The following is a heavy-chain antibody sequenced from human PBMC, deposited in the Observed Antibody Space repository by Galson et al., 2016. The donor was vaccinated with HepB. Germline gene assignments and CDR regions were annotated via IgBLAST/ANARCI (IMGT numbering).Heavy chain of an antibody. V-gene: IGHV3-23*01. J-gene: IGHJ4*02. Sequence: SLRLSCAASGFTFSSTAMSWVRQAPGRGLEWVSAISSRPGNTYYADSVKGRFTISRDNSKNTVYLQLNSLRVEDTAVYYCAKRGDNQQLLFFFDCWGQGTLVTVSS. CDR1: GFTFSSTA. D-gene: IGHD1-1*01. CDR2: ISSRPGNT. CDR3: AKRGDNQQLLFFFDC.